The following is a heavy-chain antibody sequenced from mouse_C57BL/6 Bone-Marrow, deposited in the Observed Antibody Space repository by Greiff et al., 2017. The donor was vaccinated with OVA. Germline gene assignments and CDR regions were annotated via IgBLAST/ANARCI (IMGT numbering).Heavy chain of an antibody. Sequence: EVMLVESGGDLVKPGGSLKLSCAASGFTFSSYGMSWVRQTPDKRLEWVATISSGGSYTYYPDSVKGRFTISRDNAKNTLYLQMSSLKSEDTAMYYCARKGLRRSWFAYWGQGNLVTVSA. J-gene: IGHJ3*01. CDR2: ISSGGSYT. D-gene: IGHD2-4*01. CDR3: ARKGLRRSWFAY. CDR1: GFTFSSYG. V-gene: IGHV5-6*01.